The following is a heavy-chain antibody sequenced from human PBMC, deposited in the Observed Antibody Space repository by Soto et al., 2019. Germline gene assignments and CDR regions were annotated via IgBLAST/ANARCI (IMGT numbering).Heavy chain of an antibody. CDR3: ARDRMGAGVRGYFDY. CDR1: GFTFSAYG. V-gene: IGHV3-30*03. CDR2: ISYDGSNK. J-gene: IGHJ4*02. D-gene: IGHD3-10*01. Sequence: QVQLVESGGGVVQPGRSLRLSCAGSGFTFSAYGMDWVRQAPGKGLEWVAVISYDGSNKYYADSVKGRFTISRDNSKNTLDLQMNSLRAEDTGVYYCARDRMGAGVRGYFDYWGQGTLVTVSS.